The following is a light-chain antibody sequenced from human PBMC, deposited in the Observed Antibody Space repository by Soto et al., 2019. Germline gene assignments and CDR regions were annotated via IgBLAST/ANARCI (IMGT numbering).Light chain of an antibody. V-gene: IGKV1-27*01. CDR2: AAS. CDR3: QKYNMAAFS. CDR1: QGISNY. Sequence: DIQMTQSPSSLSASVGDRVAITCRASQGISNYLAWYQQKPGKVPKLLIYAASTLQSGVPSRFSGSGSGTDFPLPISSQQPENFATYYCQKYNMAAFSFGPGTKVDI. J-gene: IGKJ3*01.